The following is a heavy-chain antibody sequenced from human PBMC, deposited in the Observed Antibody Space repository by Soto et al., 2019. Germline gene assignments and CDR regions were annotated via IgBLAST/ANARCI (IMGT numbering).Heavy chain of an antibody. V-gene: IGHV3-30*18. CDR3: AKEHLNFWYYFDY. D-gene: IGHD3-3*01. CDR2: ISDEGSNK. CDR1: GFTIISYG. J-gene: IGHJ4*02. Sequence: WGSLRLSCAASGFTIISYGIHFFRHSPCKGLEWVAVISDEGSNKYYADSVKGRFTISRDNSKNTLYLQMNSLRAEDTAVYYCAKEHLNFWYYFDYWGQGTLVTVSS.